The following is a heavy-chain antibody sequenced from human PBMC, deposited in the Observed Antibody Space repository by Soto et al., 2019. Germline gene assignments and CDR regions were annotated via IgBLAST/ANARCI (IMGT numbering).Heavy chain of an antibody. D-gene: IGHD2-21*02. CDR3: VAVYCSRHCGPDD. CDR1: GFTFSDYY. CDR2: ISSSGSTI. J-gene: IGHJ4*02. V-gene: IGHV3-11*01. Sequence: GGSLRLSCAASGFTFSDYYMSWIRQAPGKGLEWVSYISSSGSTIYYADSVKGRFTISRDNAKNSLYLQMNSLRAEDTAVYYCVAVYCSRHCGPDDRGPGTLVTVSS.